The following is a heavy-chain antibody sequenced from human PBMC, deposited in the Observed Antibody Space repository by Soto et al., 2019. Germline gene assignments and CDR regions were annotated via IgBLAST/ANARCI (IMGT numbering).Heavy chain of an antibody. Sequence: QVQLVQSGAEVKKPGSSVKVSCKASGGIFSSYAISWLRQAPGQGLEWMGAVIPILGQAYYAQNFQDRVTITADESTRTAYMDLISLRSDVTAVYFCARIGAVGAPPGADFWGQGTLVTVSS. CDR1: GGIFSSYA. J-gene: IGHJ4*02. D-gene: IGHD1-26*01. V-gene: IGHV1-69*01. CDR3: ARIGAVGAPPGADF. CDR2: VIPILGQA.